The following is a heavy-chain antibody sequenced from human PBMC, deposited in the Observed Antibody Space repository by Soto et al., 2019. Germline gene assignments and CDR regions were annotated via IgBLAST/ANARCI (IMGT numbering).Heavy chain of an antibody. Sequence: EVQLLESGGGLVQPGGSLRLSCAASGFTFSSYAMSWVRQAPGKGLEWVSAISGSGGSTYYADSVKGRFTISRDNAKNSLYLQMNSLGAEDTAVYYCARGVSEGEMATILGFYYFDYWGQGTLVTVSS. CDR2: ISGSGGST. J-gene: IGHJ4*02. V-gene: IGHV3-23*01. D-gene: IGHD5-12*01. CDR3: ARGVSEGEMATILGFYYFDY. CDR1: GFTFSSYA.